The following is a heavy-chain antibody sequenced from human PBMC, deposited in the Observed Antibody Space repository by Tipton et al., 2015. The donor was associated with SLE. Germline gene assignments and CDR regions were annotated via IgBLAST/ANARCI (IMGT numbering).Heavy chain of an antibody. J-gene: IGHJ4*02. V-gene: IGHV4-59*12. CDR1: GGSISSSY. CDR3: AGAPCSGGSCYPPGPLDY. D-gene: IGHD2-15*01. Sequence: LRLSCTVPGGSISSSYWSWIRQPPGRSLEWIGFNYYNGGTNYNPSLESRLTISVDTSKKQFSLNLSSVTAADTAVYYCAGAPCSGGSCYPPGPLDYWGQGTLVTVSS. CDR2: NYYNGGT.